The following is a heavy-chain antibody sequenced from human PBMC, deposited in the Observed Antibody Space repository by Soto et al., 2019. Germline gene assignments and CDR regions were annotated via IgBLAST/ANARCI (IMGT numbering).Heavy chain of an antibody. Sequence: SETLSLTCTVSGDSISSCGYYWTWIRQHPGKGLEWIGYIYYSGSTYYNPSLKSRVSISVDTSKNQFSLKLSSVTAADTAVYYCARGLGSGNWDYWGQG. D-gene: IGHD3-10*01. J-gene: IGHJ4*02. V-gene: IGHV4-31*03. CDR3: ARGLGSGNWDY. CDR1: GDSISSCGYY. CDR2: IYYSGST.